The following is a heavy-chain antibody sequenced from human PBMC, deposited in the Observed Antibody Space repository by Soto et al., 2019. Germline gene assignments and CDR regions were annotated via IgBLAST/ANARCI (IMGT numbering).Heavy chain of an antibody. D-gene: IGHD6-19*01. CDR1: GFTFSSYA. CDR3: AKDRDLIAVAGGDAFDI. V-gene: IGHV3-23*01. Sequence: GGSLRLSCAASGFTFSSYAMSWVRQAPGKGLEWVSAISGSGGSTYYADSVKGRFTISRDNSKNTLYLQMNSLRAEDTAVYYCAKDRDLIAVAGGDAFDIWGQGTMVTVSS. J-gene: IGHJ3*02. CDR2: ISGSGGST.